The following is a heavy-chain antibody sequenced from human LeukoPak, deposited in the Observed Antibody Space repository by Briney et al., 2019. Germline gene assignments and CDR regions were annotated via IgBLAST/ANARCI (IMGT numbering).Heavy chain of an antibody. CDR1: GYTLTELS. V-gene: IGHV1-24*01. D-gene: IGHD3-10*01. J-gene: IGHJ4*02. Sequence: ASVKVSCKVSGYTLTELSMHWVRQAPGKGLEWMGGFDPEDGETIYAQKFQGRVTMTEDTSTDTAYMELRSLTSDDTAVYYCASWLGAAGRRGASDWGQGTLVTVSS. CDR2: FDPEDGET. CDR3: ASWLGAAGRRGASD.